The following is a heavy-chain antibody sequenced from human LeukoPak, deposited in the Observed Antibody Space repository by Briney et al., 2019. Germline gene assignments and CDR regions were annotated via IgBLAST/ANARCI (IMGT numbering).Heavy chain of an antibody. D-gene: IGHD2-2*01. J-gene: IGHJ6*02. CDR3: AIVYSSSPLRPMDV. CDR2: ISGSGGGT. Sequence: PGGSLRLSCAASGFTFNTYVMSWVRKAPGKGLEWVSAISGSGGGTYCVDSVKGRFTISRDNSKNTLYLQMNSLRAEDTAVYYCAIVYSSSPLRPMDVWGQGTTVTVSS. CDR1: GFTFNTYV. V-gene: IGHV3-23*01.